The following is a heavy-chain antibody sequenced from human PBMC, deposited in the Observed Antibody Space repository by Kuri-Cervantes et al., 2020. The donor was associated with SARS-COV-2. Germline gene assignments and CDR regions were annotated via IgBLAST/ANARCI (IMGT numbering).Heavy chain of an antibody. CDR1: ETTFPNYD. D-gene: IGHD2-21*01. CDR3: YCAPKEGFGS. CDR2: VKTNSGNT. Sequence: ASVKVSCKTPETTFPNYDINWVRQATGQGLEWMGMVKTNSGNTLYAQFFQGRVTMTRDISTSTVYMELSSLTSEDTAIYYCYCAPKEGFGSWGQGTLVTVSS. J-gene: IGHJ4*02. V-gene: IGHV1-8*01.